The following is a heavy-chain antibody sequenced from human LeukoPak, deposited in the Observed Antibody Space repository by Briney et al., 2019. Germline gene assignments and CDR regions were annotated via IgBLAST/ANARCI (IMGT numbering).Heavy chain of an antibody. D-gene: IGHD2-2*02. J-gene: IGHJ4*02. CDR3: ARRSDCSSTSCYRGAFDY. Sequence: SETLSLTCAVYGGAFSGYYWGWIPPPPREGLEWSWGINHSGSTNYNPPLKSRVTISVDTSKNQFSLKLSSVTAADTAVYYCARRSDCSSTSCYRGAFDYWGQGTLVTVSS. CDR1: GGAFSGYY. CDR2: INHSGST. V-gene: IGHV4-34*01.